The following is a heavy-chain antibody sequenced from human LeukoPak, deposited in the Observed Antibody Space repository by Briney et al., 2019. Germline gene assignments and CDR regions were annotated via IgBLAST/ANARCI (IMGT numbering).Heavy chain of an antibody. J-gene: IGHJ6*02. V-gene: IGHV1-18*01. CDR3: ARGGAIFGVVRDYYYYGMDV. Sequence: ASVKVSCKASGYTFTSYGISWVRQAPGQGLEWMGWISAYNGNTNYAQKLQGRVTMTTDTSTSTAYTELRSLRSDDTAVYYCARGGAIFGVVRDYYYYGMDVWGQGTTVTVSS. CDR2: ISAYNGNT. CDR1: GYTFTSYG. D-gene: IGHD3-3*01.